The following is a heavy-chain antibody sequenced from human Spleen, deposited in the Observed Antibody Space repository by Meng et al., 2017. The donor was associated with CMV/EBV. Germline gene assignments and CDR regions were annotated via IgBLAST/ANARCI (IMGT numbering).Heavy chain of an antibody. CDR1: GFTFSNSD. J-gene: IGHJ4*02. Sequence: GGSLRLSCAASGFTFSNSDMNWVRQAPGKGLEWVSYISGSTATTYYAGSVKGRFTVSRDNAKNSLFLQMDSLRGEDTAVYYCARGEPDIIVVPAACDYWGQGTLVTVSS. CDR3: ARGEPDIIVVPAACDY. D-gene: IGHD2-2*01. V-gene: IGHV3-48*04. CDR2: ISGSTATT.